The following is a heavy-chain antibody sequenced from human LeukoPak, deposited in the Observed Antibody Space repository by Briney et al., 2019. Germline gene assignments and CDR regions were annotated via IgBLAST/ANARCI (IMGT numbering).Heavy chain of an antibody. CDR2: ISAYNGNT. CDR3: ARDRAYSGSYVGKNWFDP. V-gene: IGHV1-18*01. Sequence: ASVKVSCKASGYTFTSYGINWVRQAPGQGLEWMGWISAYNGNTNYAQKLQGRVTMTTDTSTSTAYMELRSLRSDDTAVYYCARDRAYSGSYVGKNWFDPWGQGTLVTVSS. J-gene: IGHJ5*02. D-gene: IGHD1-26*01. CDR1: GYTFTSYG.